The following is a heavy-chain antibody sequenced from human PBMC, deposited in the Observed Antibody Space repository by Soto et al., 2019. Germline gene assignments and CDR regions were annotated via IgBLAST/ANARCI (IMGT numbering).Heavy chain of an antibody. CDR2: IYYSGST. J-gene: IGHJ5*02. CDR3: AREYCGGDGYSADNWFDP. D-gene: IGHD2-21*02. Sequence: QVQLQESGPGLVKPSQTLSLTCTVSGGSISSGGYYWSWIRQHPGKGLGWIGYIYYSGSTYYNPSLKTRVTISVDTSKNQFSLKLSSVTAADTAVYYCAREYCGGDGYSADNWFDPWGQGTLVTVSS. CDR1: GGSISSGGYY. V-gene: IGHV4-31*03.